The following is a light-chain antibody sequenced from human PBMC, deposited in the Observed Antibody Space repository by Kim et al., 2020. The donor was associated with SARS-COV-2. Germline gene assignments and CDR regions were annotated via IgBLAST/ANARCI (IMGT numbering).Light chain of an antibody. CDR2: AAS. CDR1: QGVSNN. V-gene: IGKV3-15*01. Sequence: SVSPGDRSTLYCRASQGVSNNLVWYHQNHGQAPRLLIYAASTRATGIPARFSGSGSGTEFPLPISSLQSEDFAVYYCQQYNNWWSFGQRTKADIK. CDR3: QQYNNWWS. J-gene: IGKJ1*01.